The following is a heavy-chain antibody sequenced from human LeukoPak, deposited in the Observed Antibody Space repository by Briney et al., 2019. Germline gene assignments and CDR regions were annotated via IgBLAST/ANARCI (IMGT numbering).Heavy chain of an antibody. CDR1: GFTFSRNS. J-gene: IGHJ4*02. Sequence: GGSLRLSCAASGFTFSRNSMNWVRQAPGKGLEWVSSISTSSSYRYYADSVKGRFTISRDNAKNSLYLQMNSLRAEDTAAYYCARVFSDYYDQGNFDYWGQGTLVTVSS. V-gene: IGHV3-21*01. CDR2: ISTSSSYR. CDR3: ARVFSDYYDQGNFDY. D-gene: IGHD1-26*01.